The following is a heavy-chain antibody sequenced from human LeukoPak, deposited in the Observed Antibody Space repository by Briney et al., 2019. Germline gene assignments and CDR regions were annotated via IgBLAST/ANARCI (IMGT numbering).Heavy chain of an antibody. D-gene: IGHD3-10*01. CDR3: ARQPYYYGQGYFDL. J-gene: IGHJ2*01. Sequence: GESLKISCKGSGYTFTNYWIGWVRQMPGKGLEWMGIIYPGDSDTRYSPSFQGQVTISADKSISTAYLQWSSLKASDTAMYYCARQPYYYGQGYFDLWGRGTLVAVSS. V-gene: IGHV5-51*01. CDR2: IYPGDSDT. CDR1: GYTFTNYW.